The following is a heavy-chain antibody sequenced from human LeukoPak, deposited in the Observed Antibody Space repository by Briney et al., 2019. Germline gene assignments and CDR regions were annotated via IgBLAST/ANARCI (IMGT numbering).Heavy chain of an antibody. CDR2: ISYDGSNK. D-gene: IGHD3-22*01. CDR1: GFTFSSYA. J-gene: IGHJ4*02. CDR3: ARVPDSSGYYV. Sequence: PGGSLRLSCAASGFTFSSYAMHWVRQAPGKGLVWVAVISYDGSNKYYADSVKGRFTISRDNSKNTLYLQMSSLRAEDTAVYYCARVPDSSGYYVWGQGTLVTVSS. V-gene: IGHV3-30-3*01.